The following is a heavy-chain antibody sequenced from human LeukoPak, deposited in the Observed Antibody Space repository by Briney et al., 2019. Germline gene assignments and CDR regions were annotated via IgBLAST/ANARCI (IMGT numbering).Heavy chain of an antibody. CDR2: IYYSGST. CDR1: GGSISSYY. V-gene: IGHV4-59*01. D-gene: IGHD1-7*01. CDR3: ARANSYNWNYSWFDP. J-gene: IGHJ5*02. Sequence: SETLSLTCTVSGGSISSYYWSWIRQPPGKGLEWIGYIYYSGSTNYNPSIKSRVTISVDTSKNQFSLKLSSVTAADTAVYYCARANSYNWNYSWFDPWGQGTLVTVS.